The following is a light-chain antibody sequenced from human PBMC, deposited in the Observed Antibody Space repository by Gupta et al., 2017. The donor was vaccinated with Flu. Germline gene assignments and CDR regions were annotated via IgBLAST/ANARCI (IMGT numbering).Light chain of an antibody. CDR2: NAS. J-gene: IGKJ4*01. V-gene: IGKV3-20*01. Sequence: EIVFTQSPGTLSLSPGKTASLSCRASQYVTGKYLAWYQQKSGHAPRLLIYNASRRAAGIPARFSGSGSGTDFTLTINRLEAEDFAVYYWQQYGSSPTFGGGTTVE. CDR3: QQYGSSPT. CDR1: QYVTGKY.